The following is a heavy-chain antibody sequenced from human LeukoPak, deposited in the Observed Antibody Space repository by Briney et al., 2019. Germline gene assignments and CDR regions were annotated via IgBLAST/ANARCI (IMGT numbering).Heavy chain of an antibody. CDR2: IYYSGST. Sequence: PSETLSLTCAVSGGSISSGGYSWSWIRQPPGKGLEWIGYIYYSGSTYYNPSLKSRVTISVDTSKNQFSLKLSSVTAADTAVYYCAREVPDYGDFYYMDVWGKGTTVTVSS. CDR3: AREVPDYGDFYYMDV. V-gene: IGHV4-30-4*07. CDR1: GGSISSGGYS. J-gene: IGHJ6*03. D-gene: IGHD4-17*01.